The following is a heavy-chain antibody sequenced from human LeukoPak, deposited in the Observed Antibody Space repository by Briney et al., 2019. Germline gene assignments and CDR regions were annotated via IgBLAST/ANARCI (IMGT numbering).Heavy chain of an antibody. Sequence: GGSLRLSCAASGFTFSSYSMNWVRQAPGKGLEWVSYISSSSSTIYYADSVKGRFTISRDNAKNSLYLQMNSPRDEDTAVYYCARENSYDYGDYILAEYFQHWGQGTLVTVSS. V-gene: IGHV3-48*02. CDR3: ARENSYDYGDYILAEYFQH. CDR2: ISSSSSTI. J-gene: IGHJ1*01. CDR1: GFTFSSYS. D-gene: IGHD4-17*01.